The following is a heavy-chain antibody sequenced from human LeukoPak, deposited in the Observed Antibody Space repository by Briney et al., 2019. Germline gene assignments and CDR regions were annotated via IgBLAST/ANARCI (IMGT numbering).Heavy chain of an antibody. CDR1: GGSISSSSYF. CDR3: ARDLGYKVRGVRKNWFDP. CDR2: IYYSGST. J-gene: IGHJ5*02. V-gene: IGHV4-39*07. Sequence: PSETLSLTCTVSGGSISSSSYFWAWIRQPPGKGLEWIGSIYYSGSTYYNPSLKSRVTISVDTFKNQFSLKLSSVTAADTAVYYCARDLGYKVRGVRKNWFDPWGQGTLVTVSS. D-gene: IGHD3-10*01.